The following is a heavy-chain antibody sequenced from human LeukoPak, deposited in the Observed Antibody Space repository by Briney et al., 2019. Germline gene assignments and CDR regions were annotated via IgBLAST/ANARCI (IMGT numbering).Heavy chain of an antibody. CDR3: ARGVFIYYYYYMDV. V-gene: IGHV1-18*01. CDR1: GYTFTSYG. D-gene: IGHD3-10*01. Sequence: GASVKVSCKASGYTFTSYGISWVRQAPGQGLEWMGWISAYNGNTNYAQKLQGRVTMTTDTSTSTAYMELRSLRSDDTAAYYCARGVFIYYYYYMDVWGKGTTVTVSS. CDR2: ISAYNGNT. J-gene: IGHJ6*03.